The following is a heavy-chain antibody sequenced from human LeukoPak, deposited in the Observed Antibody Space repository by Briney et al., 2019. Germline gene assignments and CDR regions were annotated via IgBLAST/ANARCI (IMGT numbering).Heavy chain of an antibody. CDR3: ARVGDFWSGYYTGLDY. CDR2: MNPNSGNT. CDR1: GYTFTSYD. J-gene: IGHJ4*02. D-gene: IGHD3-3*01. Sequence: ASVKVSCKASGYTFTSYDINWVRQATGQGLEWMGWMNPNSGNTGYAQKFQGRVTMTRNTSISTAYMELSSLRSEDTAVYYCARVGDFWSGYYTGLDYWGQGTLVTVSS. V-gene: IGHV1-8*01.